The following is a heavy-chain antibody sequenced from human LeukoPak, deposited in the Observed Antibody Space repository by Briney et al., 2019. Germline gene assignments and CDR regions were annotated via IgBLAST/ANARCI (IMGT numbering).Heavy chain of an antibody. J-gene: IGHJ4*02. CDR1: GFTFSNAW. Sequence: GGSLRLSCAASGFTFSNAWMSWVRQAPGKGLEWVGRIKSKTDGGTTDYAAPVKGRFTISRDNAKNSLYPQMNSLRAEDTALYYCARADIAVAGIGGYWGQGTLVTVSS. D-gene: IGHD6-19*01. CDR2: IKSKTDGGTT. CDR3: ARADIAVAGIGGY. V-gene: IGHV3-15*05.